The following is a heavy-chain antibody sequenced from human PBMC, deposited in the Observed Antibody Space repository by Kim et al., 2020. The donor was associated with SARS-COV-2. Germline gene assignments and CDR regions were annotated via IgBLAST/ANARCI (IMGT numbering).Heavy chain of an antibody. CDR3: ARDLVTLPNYYYGMNV. CDR1: GYTFTGYY. D-gene: IGHD2-15*01. CDR2: INPNSGGT. Sequence: ASVKVSCKASGYTFTGYYMHWVRQAPGQGLEWMGWINPNSGGTNYAQKFQGRVTMTRDTSISTAYMELSRLRSDDTAVYYCARDLVTLPNYYYGMNVWGQGTTVTVSS. V-gene: IGHV1-2*02. J-gene: IGHJ6*02.